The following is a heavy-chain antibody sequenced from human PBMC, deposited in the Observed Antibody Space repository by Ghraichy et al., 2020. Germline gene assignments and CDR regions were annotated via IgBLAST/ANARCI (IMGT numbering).Heavy chain of an antibody. V-gene: IGHV4-34*01. CDR2: INYVGVT. J-gene: IGHJ4*02. Sequence: DTLSLTCSVYGGSIGGYYWSWIRQSPGQGLEWIGEINYVGVTIYNPSLESRVTISLDTYDNQFSLSLTSLTAADTALYFCARGRYCGGGACYPRPTSFDYWGQGIPVTVSS. CDR3: ARGRYCGGGACYPRPTSFDY. CDR1: GGSIGGYY. D-gene: IGHD2-15*01.